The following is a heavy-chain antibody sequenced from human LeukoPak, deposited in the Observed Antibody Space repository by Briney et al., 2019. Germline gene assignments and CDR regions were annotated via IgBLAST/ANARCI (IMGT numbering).Heavy chain of an antibody. CDR3: AGRSGTFDY. CDR1: GESFSGYY. D-gene: IGHD1-14*01. CDR2: INHSGST. J-gene: IGHJ4*02. V-gene: IGHV4-34*01. Sequence: SETLSLTCAVYGESFSGYYWSWIRQPPGKGLEWIGEINHSGSTNYNPSLKSRVTISVDTSKNQFSLKLSSVTAADTAVYYCAGRSGTFDYWGQGTLVTVSS.